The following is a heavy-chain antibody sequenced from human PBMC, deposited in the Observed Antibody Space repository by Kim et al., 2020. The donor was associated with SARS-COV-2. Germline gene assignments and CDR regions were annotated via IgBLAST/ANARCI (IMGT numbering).Heavy chain of an antibody. Sequence: GGSLRLSCATSGFTLSRYSMNWGRQSPVKGLEWVSHISGTGTITKHADSVRGRFTISRDNAKNSLFLQMNGLRAEDTAVYYCVRENYWAFDIWGQGTMVT. J-gene: IGHJ3*02. V-gene: IGHV3-48*04. CDR2: ISGTGTIT. CDR3: VRENYWAFDI. CDR1: GFTLSRYS. D-gene: IGHD2-15*01.